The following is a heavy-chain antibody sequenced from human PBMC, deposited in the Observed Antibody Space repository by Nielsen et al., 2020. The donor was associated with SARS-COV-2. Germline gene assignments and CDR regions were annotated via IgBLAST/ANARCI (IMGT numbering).Heavy chain of an antibody. CDR1: GFTFSSYG. Sequence: GGSLRLSCAASGFTFSSYGMHWVRQAPGKGLEWVAFIRYDGSNKYYADSVKGRFTISRDNSKNTLYLQMNSLKTEDTAVYYCTTGVRGSYYFSDYWGQGTLVTVSS. J-gene: IGHJ4*02. V-gene: IGHV3-30*02. CDR3: TTGVRGSYYFSDY. CDR2: IRYDGSNK. D-gene: IGHD1-26*01.